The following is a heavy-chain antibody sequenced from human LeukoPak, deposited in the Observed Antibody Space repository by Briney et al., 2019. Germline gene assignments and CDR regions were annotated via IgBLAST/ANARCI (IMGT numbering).Heavy chain of an antibody. J-gene: IGHJ4*02. CDR3: ARGEVLAGYLDY. V-gene: IGHV4-30-2*01. CDR1: GGSISSGGYS. Sequence: SETLSLTCAVSGGSISSGGYSWSWIRQPPGKGLEWIGYIYHSGSTYYNPSLKSRVTISVDRSKNQFSLKLSSVTAADTAVYYCARGEVLAGYLDYWGQGTLVTVSS. D-gene: IGHD2-8*02. CDR2: IYHSGST.